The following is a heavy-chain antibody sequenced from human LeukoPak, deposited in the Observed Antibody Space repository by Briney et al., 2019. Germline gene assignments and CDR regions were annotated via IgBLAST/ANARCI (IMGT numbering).Heavy chain of an antibody. CDR2: IYYSGST. CDR3: VRHAVSAGGLTTSWFDP. J-gene: IGHJ5*02. CDR1: GGSISSSSYY. Sequence: NPSETPSLTCTVSGGSISSSSYYWGWIRQPPGKGLEWIGSIYYSGSTYYNPSLKSRVTISVDTSKNQFSLKLSSVAAADTAVYYCVRHAVSAGGLTTSWFDPWGQGTLVTVSS. V-gene: IGHV4-39*01. D-gene: IGHD6-13*01.